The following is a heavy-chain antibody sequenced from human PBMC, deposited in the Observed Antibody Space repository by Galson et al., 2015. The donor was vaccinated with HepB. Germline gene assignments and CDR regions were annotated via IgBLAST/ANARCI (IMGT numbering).Heavy chain of an antibody. Sequence: SVKVSCKASGGTFSSYAISWVRQAPGQGLEWMGGIIPIFGTANYAQKFQGRVTMTADESTSTAYMELSSLRSEDTAVYYCARGGERWELWGHPLGYYYYGMDVWGQGTTVTVSS. CDR1: GGTFSSYA. D-gene: IGHD1-26*01. CDR2: IIPIFGTA. CDR3: ARGGERWELWGHPLGYYYYGMDV. J-gene: IGHJ6*02. V-gene: IGHV1-69*13.